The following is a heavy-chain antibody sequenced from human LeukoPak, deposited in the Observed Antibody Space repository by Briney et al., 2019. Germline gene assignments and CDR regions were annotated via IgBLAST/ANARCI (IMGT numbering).Heavy chain of an antibody. CDR1: GGSISSSSYY. J-gene: IGHJ3*02. D-gene: IGHD3-22*01. CDR2: IYYSGST. V-gene: IGHV4-39*01. CDR3: ALISNDSSGYYSRTDAFDI. Sequence: SETLSLTCTVSGGSISSSSYYWGWIRQPPGKGLEWIGSIYYSGSTYYNPSLRSRVTISVDTSKNQFSLKLSSVTAADTAVYYCALISNDSSGYYSRTDAFDIWGQGTMVTVSS.